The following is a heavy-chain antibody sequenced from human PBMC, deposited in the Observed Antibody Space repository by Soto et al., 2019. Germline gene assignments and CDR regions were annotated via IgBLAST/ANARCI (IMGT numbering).Heavy chain of an antibody. CDR1: GGSISRSSYY. Sequence: SETLSLTCTVSGGSISRSSYYWGWIRQPPGKGLEWIGSIYYSGDTHYNPSLKSRITISVDTSKNHFSLKLSSVTAADTAVYFCARSIIRRQHDYWGQGTLVTVSS. J-gene: IGHJ4*02. CDR2: IYYSGDT. V-gene: IGHV4-39*01. D-gene: IGHD5-18*01. CDR3: ARSIIRRQHDY.